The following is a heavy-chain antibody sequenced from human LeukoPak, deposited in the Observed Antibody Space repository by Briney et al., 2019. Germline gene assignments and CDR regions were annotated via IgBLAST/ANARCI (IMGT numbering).Heavy chain of an antibody. CDR2: ISYDGSNT. V-gene: IGHV3-30-3*01. J-gene: IGHJ4*02. D-gene: IGHD6-13*01. Sequence: GRSLRPSCAASGFTFSTYPMHWVRQAPGKGLEWVAVISYDGSNTYYADSVKGRFTISRDNSKNTLYVQMNSLRAEDTAVYYCAREDSSWHFDYWGQGTLVTVSS. CDR1: GFTFSTYP. CDR3: AREDSSWHFDY.